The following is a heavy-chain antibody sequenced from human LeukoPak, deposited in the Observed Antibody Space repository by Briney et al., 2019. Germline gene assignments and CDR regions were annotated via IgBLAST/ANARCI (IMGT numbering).Heavy chain of an antibody. V-gene: IGHV3-74*03. CDR2: ISGDGSDT. CDR1: VFTFSSFS. J-gene: IGHJ2*01. CDR3: ARWTPTYGDHYYWYFDL. D-gene: IGHD4-17*01. Sequence: GGSLRLSCAASVFTFSSFSMHWAPQAPGKALVWVSHISGDGSDTKYADSVQGRFTISRDNAKSTMYLQMNSLRAEDTAVYYCARWTPTYGDHYYWYFDLWGRGTLVTVSA.